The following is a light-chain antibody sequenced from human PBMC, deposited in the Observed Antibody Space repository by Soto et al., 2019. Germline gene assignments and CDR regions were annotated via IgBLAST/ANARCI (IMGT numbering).Light chain of an antibody. V-gene: IGKV1-39*01. CDR1: QSVFNH. J-gene: IGKJ4*01. CDR3: HQSSSTPLT. CDR2: DAS. Sequence: DVQMTQSPSSLSASVGDSVTITCRASQSVFNHLSWFQQRPGKGPKLLIYDASSLHAGVPSRFSGSGYGPDFTLTISTVQPEDSAIYYCHQSSSTPLTFGGGTRVELK.